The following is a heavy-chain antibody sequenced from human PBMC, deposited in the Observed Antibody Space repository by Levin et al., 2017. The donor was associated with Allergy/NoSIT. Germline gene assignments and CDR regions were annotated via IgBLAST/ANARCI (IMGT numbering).Heavy chain of an antibody. Sequence: QAGGSLRLSCAASGFTFSSSWMHWVRQAPGKGLVWVSRINSDGSSTNYADSVKGRFTISRDNAKNTLYLQMNSLRADDTAVYYCARVPPRYADYDYWFDPWGQGTLVTVSS. J-gene: IGHJ5*02. CDR2: INSDGSST. D-gene: IGHD4-17*01. CDR1: GFTFSSSW. CDR3: ARVPPRYADYDYWFDP. V-gene: IGHV3-74*01.